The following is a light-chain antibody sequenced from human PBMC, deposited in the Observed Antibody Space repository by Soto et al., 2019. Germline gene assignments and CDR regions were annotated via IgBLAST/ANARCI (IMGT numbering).Light chain of an antibody. CDR1: SSDVGAYNY. Sequence: QSVLTQPPSASGSPGQSVTISCTGTSSDVGAYNYVSWYQQYPGKAPKLMIYEVTKRPSGVPDRFAGSKSDKTASLTVSGLQAADEADYYCTSYAGSNIWVFGGGTKLTFL. J-gene: IGLJ3*02. CDR3: TSYAGSNIWV. CDR2: EVT. V-gene: IGLV2-8*01.